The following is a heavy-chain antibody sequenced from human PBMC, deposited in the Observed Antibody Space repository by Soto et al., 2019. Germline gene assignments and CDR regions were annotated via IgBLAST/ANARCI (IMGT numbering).Heavy chain of an antibody. D-gene: IGHD2-21*02. CDR2: IYYSGST. CDR3: ASVSRWLLKLFDY. CDR1: GGSISSSSYY. J-gene: IGHJ4*02. V-gene: IGHV4-39*01. Sequence: SETLSLTCTVSGGSISSSSYYWGWIRQPPGKGLEWIGSIYYSGSTYYNPSLKSRVTISVDTSKNQFSLKLSSVTAADTAVYYCASVSRWLLKLFDYWGQGTLVNVS.